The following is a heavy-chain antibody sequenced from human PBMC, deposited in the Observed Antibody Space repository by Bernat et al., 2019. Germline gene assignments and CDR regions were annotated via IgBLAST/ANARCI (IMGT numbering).Heavy chain of an antibody. Sequence: EVQLVESGGGLVQPGGSLKLSCAASGFTFSGSAMHWVRQASGKGLEWVGRIRSKANSYETAYAASVKGRFTISRDDSKNTAYLQMNSLKTEDTAVYYCTGSVVVTAERYSGAFDIWGQGTMVTVSS. D-gene: IGHD2-21*02. J-gene: IGHJ3*02. CDR2: IRSKANSYET. V-gene: IGHV3-73*02. CDR1: GFTFSGSA. CDR3: TGSVVVTAERYSGAFDI.